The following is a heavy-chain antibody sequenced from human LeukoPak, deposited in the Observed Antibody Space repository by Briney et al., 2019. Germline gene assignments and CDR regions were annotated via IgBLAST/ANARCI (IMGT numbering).Heavy chain of an antibody. CDR1: GFTFSSYG. Sequence: GRSLRLSCAASGFTFSSYGMHWVRQAQGKRLEWVAVIWSDATTKYYADSVKGRFTISRDNSENTLYLQMNSLRAEDSAVYYCAREGPVPGTGPFGYWGQGALVTVPS. CDR2: IWSDATTK. D-gene: IGHD1-7*01. CDR3: AREGPVPGTGPFGY. V-gene: IGHV3-33*01. J-gene: IGHJ4*02.